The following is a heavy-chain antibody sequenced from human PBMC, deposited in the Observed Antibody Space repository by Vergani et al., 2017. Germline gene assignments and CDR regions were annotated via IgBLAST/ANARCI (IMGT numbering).Heavy chain of an antibody. CDR3: AREPDDYDSSGIESDI. J-gene: IGHJ3*02. D-gene: IGHD3-22*01. Sequence: QLQLQESGPGLVKPSETLSLTCTVSGGSISSSSYYWGWIRQPPGTGLEWIGSIYYSWSTYYNPSLKSRVTISVDTSKNQFSLKLSSVTAADTAVYYCAREPDDYDSSGIESDIWGQGTMVTVSS. CDR2: IYYSWST. CDR1: GGSISSSSYY. V-gene: IGHV4-39*07.